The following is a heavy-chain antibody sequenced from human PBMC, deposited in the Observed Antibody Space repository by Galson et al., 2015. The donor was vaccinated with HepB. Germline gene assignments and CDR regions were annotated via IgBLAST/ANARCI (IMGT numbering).Heavy chain of an antibody. V-gene: IGHV3-11*06. J-gene: IGHJ5*02. CDR1: GFTFSDYY. Sequence: SLRLSCAASGFTFSDYYMSWIRQAPGKGLEWVPYISSSSSYTDYADSVKGRFTISRDNAKNSLYLQMNSLRAEDTAVYYCARDRNSGSYYWFDPWGQGTLVTVSS. CDR2: ISSSSSYT. CDR3: ARDRNSGSYYWFDP. D-gene: IGHD1-26*01.